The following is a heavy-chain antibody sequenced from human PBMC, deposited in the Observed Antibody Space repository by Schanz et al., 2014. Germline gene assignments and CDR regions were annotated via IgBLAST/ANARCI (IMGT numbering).Heavy chain of an antibody. CDR2: INPSGGGT. CDR3: ARLGTGMAVAGSVIDSYYYYMDV. V-gene: IGHV1-46*02. CDR1: RYTFNTYG. J-gene: IGHJ6*03. D-gene: IGHD6-19*01. Sequence: QGQLVQSGPEVKEPGASVKVSCEASRYTFNTYGLNWVRQAPGQGLEWMGIINPSGGGTSYALRFQDRVTVTRDTSRSTVYMELSSLRSEDTAVYYCARLGTGMAVAGSVIDSYYYYMDVWGEGTTVTVS.